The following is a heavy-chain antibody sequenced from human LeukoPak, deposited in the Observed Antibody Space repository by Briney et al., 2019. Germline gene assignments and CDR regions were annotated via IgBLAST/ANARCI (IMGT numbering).Heavy chain of an antibody. CDR2: IYSGGGT. D-gene: IGHD6-13*01. CDR3: ATSLGAAAGTDY. V-gene: IGHV3-53*01. J-gene: IGHJ4*02. CDR1: GFIVSSNH. Sequence: PGGSLRLSCAASGFIVSSNHMSWVRQAPGKGLEWVSVIYSGGGTYYADSVKGRFTISRDKSKNTPYLQMNSLRAEDTAVYYCATSLGAAAGTDYWGQGTLVTVSS.